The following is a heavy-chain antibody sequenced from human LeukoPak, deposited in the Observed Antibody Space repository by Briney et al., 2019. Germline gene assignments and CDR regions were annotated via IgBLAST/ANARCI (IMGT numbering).Heavy chain of an antibody. V-gene: IGHV4-59*01. CDR3: ARVGAHRGPTFDY. D-gene: IGHD3-16*01. Sequence: SETLSLTCTVSGGSISSYYWSWIRQPPGKGLEWIGYIYYSGSTNYNPSLKSRVTISVDTSKNQFSLKLSSVTAADTAVYYCARVGAHRGPTFDYWGQGTLVTVSS. J-gene: IGHJ4*02. CDR2: IYYSGST. CDR1: GGSISSYY.